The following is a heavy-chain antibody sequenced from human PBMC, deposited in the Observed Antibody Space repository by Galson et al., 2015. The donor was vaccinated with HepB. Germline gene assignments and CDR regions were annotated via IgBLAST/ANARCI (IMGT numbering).Heavy chain of an antibody. CDR3: ARVDSSGWYSYFDY. V-gene: IGHV4-59*01. CDR2: IYYSGST. CDR1: GGSISNYY. J-gene: IGHJ4*02. Sequence: ETLSLTCTVSGGSISNYYWSWIRQPPGKGLEWVGCIYYSGSTYYNPSLKSRVTISVDMSKNQFSLKLSSVTAADTAVYYCARVDSSGWYSYFDYWGQGTLVTVSS. D-gene: IGHD6-19*01.